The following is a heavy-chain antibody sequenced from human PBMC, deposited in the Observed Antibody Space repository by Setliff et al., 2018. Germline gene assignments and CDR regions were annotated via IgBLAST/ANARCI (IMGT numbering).Heavy chain of an antibody. CDR3: ARVGPLTDDAFDI. D-gene: IGHD1-26*01. CDR1: GYSFTTYW. CDR2: IYPADSDT. V-gene: IGHV5-51*01. J-gene: IGHJ3*02. Sequence: GESLKISCKGSGYSFTTYWIGWVRQMPGKGLEYMGIIYPADSDTTYSPSFQGQVTISADKSINTAYLQWSSLKASDTAIYYCARVGPLTDDAFDIWGQGTMVT.